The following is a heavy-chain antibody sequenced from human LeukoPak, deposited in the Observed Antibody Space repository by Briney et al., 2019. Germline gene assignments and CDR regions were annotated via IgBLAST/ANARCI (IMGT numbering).Heavy chain of an antibody. CDR2: ISGSGGST. CDR1: GFTFSSYA. J-gene: IGHJ4*02. V-gene: IGHV3-23*01. Sequence: GGSLRLSCAASGFTFSSYAMSWVRQAPGKGLEWVSAISGSGGSTYYADSVKGRFTISRDNSKNTLYLQMNSLRAEDTAVYYCAKGGPTITMVRGVSDYWGQGTLVTVSS. D-gene: IGHD3-10*01. CDR3: AKGGPTITMVRGVSDY.